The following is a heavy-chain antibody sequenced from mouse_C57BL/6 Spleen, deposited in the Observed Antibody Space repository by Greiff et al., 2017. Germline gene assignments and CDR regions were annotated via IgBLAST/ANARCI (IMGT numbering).Heavy chain of an antibody. Sequence: VQLQQSGAELVKPGASVKMSCKASGYTFTSYWITWVKQRPGQGLEWIGDIYPGSGSTNYNEKFKSKATLTVDTSSSTAYMQLSSLTSEDSAVYYCARPYYYGSSLAWFAYWGQGTLVTVSA. D-gene: IGHD1-1*01. V-gene: IGHV1-55*01. CDR1: GYTFTSYW. J-gene: IGHJ3*01. CDR2: IYPGSGST. CDR3: ARPYYYGSSLAWFAY.